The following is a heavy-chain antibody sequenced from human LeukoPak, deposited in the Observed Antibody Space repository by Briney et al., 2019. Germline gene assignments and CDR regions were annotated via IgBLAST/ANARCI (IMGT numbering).Heavy chain of an antibody. CDR3: ARGKNHWVVVPAAMGGWFDP. V-gene: IGHV4-34*01. CDR1: GGSFSGYY. D-gene: IGHD2-2*01. J-gene: IGHJ5*02. Sequence: SETLSVACAVYGGSFSGYYWSWIRQPPGKGLEWMGEINHSGSTNYNPSLKSRVTISVDTSKNQFSLKLSSVTAADTAVYYCARGKNHWVVVPAAMGGWFDPWGQGTLVTVSS. CDR2: INHSGST.